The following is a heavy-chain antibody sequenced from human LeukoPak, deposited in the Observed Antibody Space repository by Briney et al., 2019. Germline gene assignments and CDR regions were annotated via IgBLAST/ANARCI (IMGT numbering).Heavy chain of an antibody. Sequence: SETLSLTCTVSGGSISSYYWSWIRQPAGKGLEWIGRIYTSGSTNYSPSLKSRVTMSVDTSKNQFSLKLSSVTAADTAVYYCAREGLELRPHYWYFDLWGRGTLVTVSS. CDR2: IYTSGST. CDR3: AREGLELRPHYWYFDL. D-gene: IGHD1-7*01. J-gene: IGHJ2*01. CDR1: GGSISSYY. V-gene: IGHV4-4*07.